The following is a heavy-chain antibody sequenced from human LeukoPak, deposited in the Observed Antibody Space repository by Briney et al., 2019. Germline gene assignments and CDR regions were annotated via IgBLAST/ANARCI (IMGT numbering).Heavy chain of an antibody. V-gene: IGHV1-8*03. CDR3: ARIAAAAALYYFDY. J-gene: IGHJ4*02. CDR2: MNPNSGNT. Sequence: GASVKVSCKASGYTFTSYYMHWVRQATGQGLEWMGWMNPNSGNTGYAQKFQGRVTITRNTSISTAYMELSSLRSEDTAVYYCARIAAAAALYYFDYWGQGTLVTVSS. D-gene: IGHD6-13*01. CDR1: GYTFTSYY.